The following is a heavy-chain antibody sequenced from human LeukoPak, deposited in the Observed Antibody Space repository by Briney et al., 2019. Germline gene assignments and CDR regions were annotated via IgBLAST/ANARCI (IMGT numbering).Heavy chain of an antibody. Sequence: PGGSLRLSCAASGFTFSSYAMHWVRQAPGKGLEWVAVISYDGSNKYYADSVKGRFTISRDNSKNTLYLQMNSLRAEDTAVYYCARDSYGMDVWSQGTTVTVSS. CDR1: GFTFSSYA. CDR3: ARDSYGMDV. J-gene: IGHJ6*02. CDR2: ISYDGSNK. V-gene: IGHV3-30-3*01.